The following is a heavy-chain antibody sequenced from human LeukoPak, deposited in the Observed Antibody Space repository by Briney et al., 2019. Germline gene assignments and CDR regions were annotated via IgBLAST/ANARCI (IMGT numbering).Heavy chain of an antibody. CDR3: ARDGTEDFWPDYYGMDV. CDR2: IYSGGST. D-gene: IGHD3-3*01. CDR1: GFTVSSNY. Sequence: GGSLRLSCAASGFTVSSNYMRWVRQAPGKGVEWVSVIYSGGSTYYADFVKGRFTISRDNSKNTLYLQMNSLRAEDTAVYYCARDGTEDFWPDYYGMDVWGQGTTVTVSS. V-gene: IGHV3-53*01. J-gene: IGHJ6*02.